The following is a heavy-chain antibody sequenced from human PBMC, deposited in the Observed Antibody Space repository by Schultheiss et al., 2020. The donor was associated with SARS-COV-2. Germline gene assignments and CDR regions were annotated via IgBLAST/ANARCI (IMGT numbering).Heavy chain of an antibody. D-gene: IGHD3-22*01. CDR3: ARDRGYDSSGYLSYYYGMDV. Sequence: SETLSLTCTVSGGSISSGGYYWSWIRQHPGKGLEWIGYIYYSGSTNYNPSLKSRVTISVDTSKNQFSLNLSSVTAADTAVYYCARDRGYDSSGYLSYYYGMDVWGQGTTVTVSS. V-gene: IGHV4-61*08. CDR2: IYYSGST. J-gene: IGHJ6*02. CDR1: GGSISSGGYY.